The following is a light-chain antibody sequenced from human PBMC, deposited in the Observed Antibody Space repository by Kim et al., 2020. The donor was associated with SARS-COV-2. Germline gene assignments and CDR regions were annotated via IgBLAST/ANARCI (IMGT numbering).Light chain of an antibody. CDR3: QKAYTAPYT. Sequence: DIRMTQSPSSLSASVGDRVTITCRASQSISTYVNWYQQKPGKAPKLLIYGASTLQSGVSSRFSGSGSGTDFTLTISSLQPEDFATYYCQKAYTAPYTFGQGTKLEI. CDR2: GAS. J-gene: IGKJ2*01. V-gene: IGKV1-39*01. CDR1: QSISTY.